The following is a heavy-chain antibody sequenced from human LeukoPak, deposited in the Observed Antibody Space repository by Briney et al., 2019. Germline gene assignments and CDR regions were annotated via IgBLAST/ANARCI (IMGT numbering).Heavy chain of an antibody. V-gene: IGHV3-11*01. CDR3: ARDPHESELPWEIDD. CDR2: ISSSGSTI. Sequence: GGSLRLSCAASGFTFSDYYMSWIRQAPGKGLEWVSYISSSGSTIYYADSVKGRFTISRDNAKNSLYLQMNSLRAEDTAVYYCARDPHESELPWEIDDWGQGTLVSVSS. D-gene: IGHD1-26*01. J-gene: IGHJ4*02. CDR1: GFTFSDYY.